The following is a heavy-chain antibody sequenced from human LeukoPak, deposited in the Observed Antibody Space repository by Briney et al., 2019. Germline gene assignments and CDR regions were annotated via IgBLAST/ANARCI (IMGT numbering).Heavy chain of an antibody. CDR1: GFTFSSYS. J-gene: IGHJ4*02. CDR2: ISSSSSHI. Sequence: GGSLRLSCAASGFTFSSYSMNWVRQAPGKGLEWVSSISSSSSHIYYADSVKGRFTISRDNAKNSLYLQMNSLRAEDTAVYYCARAAYYDILTGYYIPEWEYYYFDYWGQGTLVTVSS. V-gene: IGHV3-21*01. D-gene: IGHD3-9*01. CDR3: ARAAYYDILTGYYIPEWEYYYFDY.